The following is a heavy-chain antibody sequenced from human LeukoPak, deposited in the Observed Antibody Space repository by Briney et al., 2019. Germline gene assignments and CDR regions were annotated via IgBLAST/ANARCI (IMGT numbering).Heavy chain of an antibody. CDR3: ARGQVPAARGYNWFDP. CDR2: INARGDT. Sequence: SETLSLTCAVYGWSFNDYYWNWVRQPPGKGLEWIGEINARGDTNYNPSLKSRVTISVDSSKNQFSLTLTSMIAADTAIYYCARGQVPAARGYNWFDPWGQGTLVTVSS. J-gene: IGHJ5*02. CDR1: GWSFNDYY. D-gene: IGHD2-2*01. V-gene: IGHV4-34*01.